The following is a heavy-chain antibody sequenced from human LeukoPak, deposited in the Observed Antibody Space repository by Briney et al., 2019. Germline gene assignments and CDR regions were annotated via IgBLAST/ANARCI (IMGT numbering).Heavy chain of an antibody. CDR1: GFTFSNAW. J-gene: IGHJ4*02. Sequence: GGSLRLSCAASGFTFSNAWMSWVRQAPGKGLEWVGRIKSKADGGTTDYAAPVKGRFTIARDDSKNTLYLQMNSLKTEDTAVYYCARVVDHDYGDYYLDYWGQGTLVTVSS. D-gene: IGHD4-17*01. V-gene: IGHV3-15*01. CDR2: IKSKADGGTT. CDR3: ARVVDHDYGDYYLDY.